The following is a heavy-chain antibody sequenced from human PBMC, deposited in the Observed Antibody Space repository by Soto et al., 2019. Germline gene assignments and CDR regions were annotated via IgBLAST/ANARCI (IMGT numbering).Heavy chain of an antibody. CDR1: GGSFSGYY. J-gene: IGHJ4*02. CDR3: ARVTDLGVLYDY. V-gene: IGHV4-34*01. CDR2: INHSGST. Sequence: QVQLQQWGAGLLKPSETLSLTCAVYGGSFSGYYWSWIRQPPGKGLEWIGEINHSGSTNYNPSLKSRVTISVDTSKNQFSLKLSSVTAADTAVYYCARVTDLGVLYDYWGQGTLVTVSS. D-gene: IGHD2-21*02.